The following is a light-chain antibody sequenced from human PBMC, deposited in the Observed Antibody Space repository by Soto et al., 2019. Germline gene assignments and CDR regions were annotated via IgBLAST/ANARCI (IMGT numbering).Light chain of an antibody. J-gene: IGLJ1*01. CDR3: SSYAGNNIFYV. Sequence: QSALAQPPSASGSPGQSVTISCAGTSNDVGGYNFVSWYQQHPGKAPKLIIFEVSKRPSGVPDRFSGSKFGNTASLTVSGLQAEDEDDYYCSSYAGNNIFYVFGTGTKVTVL. CDR2: EVS. CDR1: SNDVGGYNF. V-gene: IGLV2-8*01.